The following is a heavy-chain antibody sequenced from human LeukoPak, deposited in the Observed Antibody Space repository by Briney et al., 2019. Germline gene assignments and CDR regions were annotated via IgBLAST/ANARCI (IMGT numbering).Heavy chain of an antibody. D-gene: IGHD3-10*01. V-gene: IGHV4-30-2*01. CDR3: ARTGWDGSGSYYFDY. CDR2: IYHSGST. CDR1: GGSISSGSYY. J-gene: IGHJ4*02. Sequence: SQTLSLTCTVSGGSISSGSYYWSWIRRPPGKGLEWIGYIYHSGSTYYNPSLKSRVTISVDRSKNQFSLKLSSVTAADTAVYYCARTGWDGSGSYYFDYWGQGTLVTVSS.